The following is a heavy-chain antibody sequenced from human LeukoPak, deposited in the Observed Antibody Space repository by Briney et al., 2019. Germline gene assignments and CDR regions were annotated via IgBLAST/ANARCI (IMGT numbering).Heavy chain of an antibody. D-gene: IGHD3-10*01. CDR2: ISGSGGST. V-gene: IGHV3-23*01. J-gene: IGHJ4*02. Sequence: PGGSLRLSCAASGFTFSSYAMSWVRQAPGKGLVWVSAISGSGGSTYYADSVKGRFTISRDNSKNTLYLQMNSLRAEDTAVYYCAKDSGFGFYFDYWGQGTLVTVSS. CDR1: GFTFSSYA. CDR3: AKDSGFGFYFDY.